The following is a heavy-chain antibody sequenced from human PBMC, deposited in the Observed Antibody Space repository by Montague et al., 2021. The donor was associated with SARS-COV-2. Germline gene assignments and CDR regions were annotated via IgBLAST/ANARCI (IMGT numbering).Heavy chain of an antibody. CDR3: ARAQGGNYYYGMDV. Sequence: SLRLSCAASGFTFSSYAMHWVRQAPGKGLEWVAVISYDGSNKYYADSVKGRSTISRDNSKNTLYLQMNSLRVEDTAVYYCARAQGGNYYYGMDVWGQGTTVTVSS. V-gene: IGHV3-30-3*01. J-gene: IGHJ6*02. CDR1: GFTFSSYA. CDR2: ISYDGSNK. D-gene: IGHD3-16*01.